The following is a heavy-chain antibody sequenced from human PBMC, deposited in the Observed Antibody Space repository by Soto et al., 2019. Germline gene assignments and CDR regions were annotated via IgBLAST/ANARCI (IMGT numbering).Heavy chain of an antibody. Sequence: VASVKVSCKASGYTFTSYYMHWVRQAPGQGLEWMGWINPNSGGTNYAQKFQGRVTMTRDTSISTAYMELSRLRSDDTAVYYCARVEMATTTYYYYYYGMDVWGQGTTVTVSS. CDR3: ARVEMATTTYYYYYYGMDV. D-gene: IGHD5-12*01. CDR1: GYTFTSYY. V-gene: IGHV1-2*02. CDR2: INPNSGGT. J-gene: IGHJ6*02.